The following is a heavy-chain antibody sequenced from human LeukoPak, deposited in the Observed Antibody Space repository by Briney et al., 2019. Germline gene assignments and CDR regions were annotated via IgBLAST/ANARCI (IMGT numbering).Heavy chain of an antibody. Sequence: PGGSLRLSCAGSGFTFSSYEMNWVRQAPGKGLEWVTYITSGGSATYYADSVKGRFTISRDNAKNSLYLQMNNLRAEDTALYYCVREGKRNAFDIWGQGTMDTVSS. J-gene: IGHJ3*02. V-gene: IGHV3-48*03. CDR2: ITSGGSAT. D-gene: IGHD3-10*01. CDR3: VREGKRNAFDI. CDR1: GFTFSSYE.